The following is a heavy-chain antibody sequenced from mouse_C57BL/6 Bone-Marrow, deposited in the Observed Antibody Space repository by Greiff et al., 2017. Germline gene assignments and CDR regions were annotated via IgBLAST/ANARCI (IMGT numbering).Heavy chain of an antibody. CDR3: AREYDYGFAY. V-gene: IGHV1-59*01. CDR2: IDPSASYT. Sequence: QVQLQQPGAELVRPGTSVKLSCKASGYTFTSYWMHWVKQRPGQGLEWIGVIDPSASYTNYNQKFKGKATLTVDTSSSTAYMQLRSLTSEDSAVYYCAREYDYGFAYWGQGTLVTVSA. J-gene: IGHJ3*01. CDR1: GYTFTSYW. D-gene: IGHD2-4*01.